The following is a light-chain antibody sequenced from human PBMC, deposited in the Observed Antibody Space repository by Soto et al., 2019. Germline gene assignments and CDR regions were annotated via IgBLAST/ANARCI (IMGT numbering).Light chain of an antibody. J-gene: IGKJ4*01. V-gene: IGKV1-5*03. CDR3: QQHANYPIT. CDR1: RNIGSW. Sequence: DIQMTQSPSTLSASIGDRVTITCRASRNIGSWLAWYQQKAGKAPNLLIYKASTLETGVPSRFSGSASGTEFTLTISSLQPDDFATYYCQQHANYPITFGGGTKVEF. CDR2: KAS.